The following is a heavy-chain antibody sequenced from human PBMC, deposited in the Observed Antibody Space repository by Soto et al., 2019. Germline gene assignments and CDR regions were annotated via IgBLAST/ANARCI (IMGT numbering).Heavy chain of an antibody. J-gene: IGHJ4*02. V-gene: IGHV4-61*01. CDR1: GGSFMSGLNS. Sequence: SDTLSLTCTVSGGSFMSGLNSWRWIREPPGKGLDWIGYVYHTGRTSYNPSLKSRVSISMDTSNNQFSLNLDSVTAADTAVYFCARDFAYFDSWGQGTLVT. CDR2: VYHTGRT. D-gene: IGHD3-3*01. CDR3: ARDFAYFDS.